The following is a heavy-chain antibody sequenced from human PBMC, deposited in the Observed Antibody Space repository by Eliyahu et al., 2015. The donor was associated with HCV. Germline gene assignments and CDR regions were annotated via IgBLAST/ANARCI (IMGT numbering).Heavy chain of an antibody. CDR3: AGIAAAGTDWFDP. V-gene: IGHV1-69*01. J-gene: IGHJ5*02. Sequence: QVQLVQSGAEVKKPGSSVKVSCKAXGGTFSSYAXXWVXQAPGQGLEWMGGIIPIFGTANYAQKFQGRVTITADESTSTAYMELSSLRSEDTAVYYCAGIAAAGTDWFDPWGQGTLVTVSS. D-gene: IGHD6-13*01. CDR2: IIPIFGTA. CDR1: GGTFSSYA.